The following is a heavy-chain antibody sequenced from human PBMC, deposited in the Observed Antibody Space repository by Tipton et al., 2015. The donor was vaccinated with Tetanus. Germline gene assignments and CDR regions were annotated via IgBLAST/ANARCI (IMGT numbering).Heavy chain of an antibody. CDR3: TKDLRPNVGFDL. V-gene: IGHV3-23*01. Sequence: SLRLSCAASGFPFSSYALIWVRQAPGKGLEWVSSITADGGGTYYADSVKGRFTISRDNSRNMGYLQMNSLRADDTAVYFCTKDLRPNVGFDLWGRGTLVTVSS. CDR2: ITADGGGT. J-gene: IGHJ2*01. CDR1: GFPFSSYA. D-gene: IGHD3-16*01.